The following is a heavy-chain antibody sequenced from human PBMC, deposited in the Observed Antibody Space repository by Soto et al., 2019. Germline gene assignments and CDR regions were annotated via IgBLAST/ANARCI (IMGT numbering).Heavy chain of an antibody. D-gene: IGHD6-13*01. J-gene: IGHJ5*02. CDR2: ITSSSTTI. CDR3: ARDNGLAGSFDP. Sequence: EMQLVESGGGLVKRGGSLRLSCAASGFTFSTYSMNWVRQAPGKGLEWISYITSSSTTIYYADSVKGRFTISRDNAKNSLYLQMNSLRDEDTAVYYCARDNGLAGSFDPWGQGTLVTVFS. V-gene: IGHV3-48*02. CDR1: GFTFSTYS.